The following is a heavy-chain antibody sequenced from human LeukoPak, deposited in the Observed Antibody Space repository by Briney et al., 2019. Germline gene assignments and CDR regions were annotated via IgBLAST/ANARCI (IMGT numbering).Heavy chain of an antibody. D-gene: IGHD3-22*01. J-gene: IGHJ4*02. CDR1: GFTFSSYG. Sequence: GRSLRPSCAASGFTFSSYGMHWVRQAPGKGLEWVAVISYDGSNKYYADSVKGRFTISRDNSKNTLCLQMNSLRAEDTAVYYCAKDRGPRYYYDSSGYFDYWGQGTLVTVSS. V-gene: IGHV3-30*18. CDR2: ISYDGSNK. CDR3: AKDRGPRYYYDSSGYFDY.